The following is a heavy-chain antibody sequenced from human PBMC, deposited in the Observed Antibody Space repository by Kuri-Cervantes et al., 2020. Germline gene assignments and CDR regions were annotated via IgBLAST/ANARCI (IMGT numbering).Heavy chain of an antibody. CDR3: AKDSSWFGEDDAFDI. D-gene: IGHD3-10*01. J-gene: IGHJ3*02. CDR2: ISWDGGST. V-gene: IGHV3-43*01. Sequence: GESLKISCAASGFTFDDYTMHWVRQAPGKGLEWVSLISWDGGSTYYADSVKGRFTISRDNSKNTLYLQMNSLRAEDTAVYYCAKDSSWFGEDDAFDIWGQGTMVTVSS. CDR1: GFTFDDYT.